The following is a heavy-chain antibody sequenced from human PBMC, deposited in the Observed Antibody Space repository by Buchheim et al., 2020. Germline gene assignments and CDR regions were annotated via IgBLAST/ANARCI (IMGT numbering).Heavy chain of an antibody. Sequence: QVQLQQWGAGLLKPSETLSLTCAVYGGSFSGYYWSWIRQPPGKGLEWIGEINHSGCTNYNPSLKSRVTISVDTSKNQFSLKLSSVTAADTAVYYCASEIQLLSGEEDDYWGQGTL. CDR2: INHSGCT. CDR1: GGSFSGYY. CDR3: ASEIQLLSGEEDDY. D-gene: IGHD2-2*01. V-gene: IGHV4-34*01. J-gene: IGHJ4*02.